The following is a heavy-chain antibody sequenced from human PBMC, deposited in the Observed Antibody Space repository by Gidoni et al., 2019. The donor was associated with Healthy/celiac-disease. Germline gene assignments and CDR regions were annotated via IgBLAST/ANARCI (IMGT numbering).Heavy chain of an antibody. J-gene: IGHJ4*02. CDR3: AKGRIAAAGGTFDY. D-gene: IGHD6-13*01. V-gene: IGHV3-23*01. Sequence: EVQLLESGGGLVQPGGSLRLSCAASGFTFSSYAMSWVRQAPGKGLEWVAAIRGSGGSTDYADSVKGRFTISRDNSKNTLYLQMNSLRAEDTAVYYCAKGRIAAAGGTFDYWGQGTLVTVSS. CDR1: GFTFSSYA. CDR2: IRGSGGST.